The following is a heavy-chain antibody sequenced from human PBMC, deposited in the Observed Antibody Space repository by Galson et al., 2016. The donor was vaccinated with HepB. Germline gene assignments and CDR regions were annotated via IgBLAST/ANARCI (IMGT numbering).Heavy chain of an antibody. CDR2: IKRDGSEK. CDR1: GFTFSNYW. D-gene: IGHD6-19*01. CDR3: ARDGSGWLFDS. J-gene: IGHJ4*02. V-gene: IGHV3-7*01. Sequence: SLRLSCAASGFTFSNYWMSWVRQPPGKGLEWVGNIKRDGSEKYYGDSVKGRFTISRDNAKNSLYRQMNSLRAEDTAVYYCARDGSGWLFDSWGQGTLVTVSS.